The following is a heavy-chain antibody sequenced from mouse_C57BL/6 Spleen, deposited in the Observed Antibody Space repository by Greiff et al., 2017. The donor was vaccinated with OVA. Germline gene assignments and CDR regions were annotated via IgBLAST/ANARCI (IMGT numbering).Heavy chain of an antibody. CDR1: GFNIKDYY. CDR3: TVYYYGSSYPYYAMDY. J-gene: IGHJ4*01. Sequence: VQLQQSGAELVRPGASVKLSCTASGFNIKDYYMHWVKQRPEQGLEWIGRIDPEDGDTEYAPKFQGKATMTADTSSNTAYMQLSSLTSEDTAVYYVTVYYYGSSYPYYAMDYWGQGTSVTVSS. CDR2: IDPEDGDT. V-gene: IGHV14-1*01. D-gene: IGHD1-1*01.